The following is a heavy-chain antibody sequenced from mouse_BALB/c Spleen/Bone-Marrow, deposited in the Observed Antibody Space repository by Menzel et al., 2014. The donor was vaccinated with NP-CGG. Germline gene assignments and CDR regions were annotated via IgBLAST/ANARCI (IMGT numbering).Heavy chain of an antibody. CDR2: IRNKANSYTT. Sequence: EVKLVESGGGLVQPGGSLRLSCATSGFTFTDYYMSWVRQPPGKALEWLGFIRNKANSYTTENNASVRGRFTISRDNSQSILYLQMNARRAEDSAAYYCAGSGLAWFAYWGQGTLVAVSA. CDR1: GFTFTDYY. D-gene: IGHD3-1*01. CDR3: AGSGLAWFAY. J-gene: IGHJ3*01. V-gene: IGHV7-3*02.